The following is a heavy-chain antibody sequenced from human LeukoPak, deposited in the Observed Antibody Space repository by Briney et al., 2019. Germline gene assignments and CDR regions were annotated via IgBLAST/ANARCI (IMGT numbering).Heavy chain of an antibody. J-gene: IGHJ2*01. CDR1: GGSISDYY. D-gene: IGHD3-10*01. Sequence: SETLSLTCSVSGGSISDYYWSWLRQPPGKGLEWIGYISYSGSTSYSPSLKGRVTISMDTSKNQFSLNVISVTAADTAVYYCARDSHSLRWYLWGRGTLVTVSS. V-gene: IGHV4-59*01. CDR3: ARDSHSLRWYL. CDR2: ISYSGST.